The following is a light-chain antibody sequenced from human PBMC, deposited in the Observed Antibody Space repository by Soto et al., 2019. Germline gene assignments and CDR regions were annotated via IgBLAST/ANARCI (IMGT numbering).Light chain of an antibody. CDR2: EGT. J-gene: IGLJ1*01. V-gene: IGLV2-14*01. CDR3: SSYTSRDTGV. CDR1: SSDVGGYNY. Sequence: QSALTQPASVSGSPGQSITISCTGTSSDVGGYNYVSWYQQHPGKAPKLMIYEGTKRPSGVSNRFSGSKSGNTASLTISGLLAEDEADYYCSSYTSRDTGVFGTGTKLTVL.